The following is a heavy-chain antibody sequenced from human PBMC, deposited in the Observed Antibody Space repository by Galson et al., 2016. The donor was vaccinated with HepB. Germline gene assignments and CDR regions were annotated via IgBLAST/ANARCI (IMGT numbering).Heavy chain of an antibody. CDR2: INNSGSFM. J-gene: IGHJ6*02. Sequence: SLRLSCAASGFTFSSYEMNWVRQAPGKGLGWVSDINNSGSFMYYADSVKGRFTISRDNGKNSLYLQMNSLRAEDTAVYYCAGTDYGGNYPVKGTYGMDVWGQGTTVTVSS. CDR1: GFTFSSYE. V-gene: IGHV3-48*03. CDR3: AGTDYGGNYPVKGTYGMDV. D-gene: IGHD4-23*01.